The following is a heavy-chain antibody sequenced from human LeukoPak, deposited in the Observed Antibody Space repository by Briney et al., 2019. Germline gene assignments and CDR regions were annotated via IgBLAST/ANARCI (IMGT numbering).Heavy chain of an antibody. J-gene: IGHJ4*02. V-gene: IGHV4-34*01. CDR2: INHSGST. CDR1: GGSFSGYY. CDR3: ARGLRLPRRPVDY. Sequence: SETLSLTCAVYGGSFSGYYWSWIRQPPGKGLEWIGEINHSGSTNYNPPLKSRVTISVDTSKNQFSLKLSSVTAADTAVYYCARGLRLPRRPVDYWGQGTLVTVSS. D-gene: IGHD3-10*01.